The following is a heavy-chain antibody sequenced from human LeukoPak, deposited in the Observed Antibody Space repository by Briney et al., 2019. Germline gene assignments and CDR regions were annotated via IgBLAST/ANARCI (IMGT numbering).Heavy chain of an antibody. CDR1: GYIFINYY. CDR2: INPSGGST. D-gene: IGHD3-10*01. Sequence: ASVKVSCKASGYIFINYYMHWVRRVPGQGLEWMAIINPSGGSTTYAQNFQGRVTMTRDTSTSTVYLEVNSLRSDDTAVYYCAREGYGSGRRLGLDVWGQGTTVTVSS. V-gene: IGHV1-46*01. CDR3: AREGYGSGRRLGLDV. J-gene: IGHJ6*02.